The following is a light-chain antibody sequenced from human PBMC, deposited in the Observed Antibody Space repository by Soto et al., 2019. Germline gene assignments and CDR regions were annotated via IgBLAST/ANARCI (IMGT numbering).Light chain of an antibody. CDR3: QQSYGTPMYT. J-gene: IGKJ2*01. V-gene: IGKV1-39*01. CDR1: QSISSC. CDR2: AAS. Sequence: DIQMTQSPSLLSASVGDRVTITCRASQSISSCLNWYQQKPRKAPKLLIYAASSLHSGVPSRFSGSGSVTDFTLPISSLQPEDFATYYCQQSYGTPMYTFDQGTKMEIK.